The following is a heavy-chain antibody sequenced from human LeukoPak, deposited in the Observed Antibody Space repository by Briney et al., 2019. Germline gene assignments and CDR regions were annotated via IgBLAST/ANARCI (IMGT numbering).Heavy chain of an antibody. CDR2: IYSGGTT. CDR1: GFTVSSNY. Sequence: GGSLRLSCAASGFTVSSNYMSWVRQAPGKGLEWVSAIYSGGTTYYADSVKGRFTISRHNSKNTLYLQMNSLRAEDTAVYYCANGVDRYGYDYWGQGTLVTVSS. CDR3: ANGVDRYGYDY. D-gene: IGHD5-18*01. V-gene: IGHV3-66*01. J-gene: IGHJ4*02.